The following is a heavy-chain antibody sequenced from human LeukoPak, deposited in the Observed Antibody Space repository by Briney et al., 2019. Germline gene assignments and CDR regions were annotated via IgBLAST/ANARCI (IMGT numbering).Heavy chain of an antibody. Sequence: ASVKVSCKASGGTFSSYAISWVRQAPGQGLEWMGIVNPSGDSTNYAQNFQGRVTMTGDTSTSTVYMELSSLRSEDTAVYYYARVRDGYNDAYDIWGQGTMVTVTS. D-gene: IGHD5-24*01. V-gene: IGHV1-46*01. CDR1: GGTFSSYA. CDR2: VNPSGDST. J-gene: IGHJ3*02. CDR3: ARVRDGYNDAYDI.